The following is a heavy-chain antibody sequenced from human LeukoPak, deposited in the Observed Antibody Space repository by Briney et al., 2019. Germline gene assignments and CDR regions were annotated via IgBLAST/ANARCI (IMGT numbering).Heavy chain of an antibody. CDR2: IHPNSDVT. D-gene: IGHD4-17*01. Sequence: GASVKVSCKASGYTFSGPYIHWVRQAPGQGLEWMGWIHPNSDVTKYAQKFQGRVTLTRDTSISTAYMELRSLRSDDTAVYYCARGTVYMDVWGKGTTVTVSS. J-gene: IGHJ6*03. CDR3: ARGTVYMDV. V-gene: IGHV1-2*02. CDR1: GYTFSGPY.